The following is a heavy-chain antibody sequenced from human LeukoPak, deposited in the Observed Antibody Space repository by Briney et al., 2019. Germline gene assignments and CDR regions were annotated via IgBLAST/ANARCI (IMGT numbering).Heavy chain of an antibody. Sequence: GGSLRLSCAASGFTFSSYSMNWVRQAPGKGREGVSSISSSSSYIYYADSVKGRFTISRDNAKNSLYLQMNSLRAEDTAVYYCASLLNSGSYSIADYWGQGTLVTVSS. CDR3: ASLLNSGSYSIADY. CDR1: GFTFSSYS. CDR2: ISSSSSYI. D-gene: IGHD6-19*01. V-gene: IGHV3-21*01. J-gene: IGHJ4*02.